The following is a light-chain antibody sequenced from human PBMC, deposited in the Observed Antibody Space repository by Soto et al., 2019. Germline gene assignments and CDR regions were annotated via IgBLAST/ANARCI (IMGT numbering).Light chain of an antibody. CDR3: QQYSNWPT. CDR2: GTS. CDR1: QSVSSN. Sequence: EIVMTQSPATLSVSPGERATLSCRASQSVSSNLAWYQQKPGQSPRLLIYGTSTRATGIPARFSGSGSGTEFTLTISSLQSEDFAVYYCQQYSNWPTLGPGTKVDIK. V-gene: IGKV3-15*01. J-gene: IGKJ3*01.